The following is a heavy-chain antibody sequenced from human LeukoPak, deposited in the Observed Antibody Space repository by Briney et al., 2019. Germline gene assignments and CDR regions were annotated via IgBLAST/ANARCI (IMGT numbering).Heavy chain of an antibody. V-gene: IGHV3-7*01. Sequence: GGSLRLTCAASGFTFSSYWMSWVRQAPGKGLEWVAKINQDGSDKYYVDSVKGRFTISRDNAKNSVYLQMNSLRAEDTAVYYCARSVMAPAPWGQGTLVTVS. CDR3: ARSVMAPAP. J-gene: IGHJ5*02. CDR1: GFTFSSYW. D-gene: IGHD5-24*01. CDR2: INQDGSDK.